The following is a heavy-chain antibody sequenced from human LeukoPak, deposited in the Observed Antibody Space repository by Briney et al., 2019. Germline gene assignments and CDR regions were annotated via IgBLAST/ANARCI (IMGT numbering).Heavy chain of an antibody. CDR3: ATHGVPGDY. CDR2: ISYDGSNK. J-gene: IGHJ4*02. Sequence: PGRSLRLSCAASGFTFSSYAMHWVRQAPGKGLEWVAVISYDGSNKYYADSVKGRFTISRDNSKNTLYLQMNSLRAEDTAVYYCATHGVPGDYWGQGTLVTVSS. V-gene: IGHV3-30*04. CDR1: GFTFSSYA. D-gene: IGHD3-10*02.